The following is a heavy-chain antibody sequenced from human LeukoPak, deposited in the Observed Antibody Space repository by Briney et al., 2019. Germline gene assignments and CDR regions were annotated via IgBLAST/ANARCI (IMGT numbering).Heavy chain of an antibody. J-gene: IGHJ6*02. D-gene: IGHD6-6*01. CDR3: AAAGIAARPYYYYGMGV. V-gene: IGHV1-58*01. Sequence: SVKVSCKASGFTFTSSAVQWVRQARGQRLEWIGWIVVGSGNTNYAQKFQERVTITRDMSTSTAYMELSSLRSEDTAVYYCAAAGIAARPYYYYGMGVWGQGTTVTVSS. CDR2: IVVGSGNT. CDR1: GFTFTSSA.